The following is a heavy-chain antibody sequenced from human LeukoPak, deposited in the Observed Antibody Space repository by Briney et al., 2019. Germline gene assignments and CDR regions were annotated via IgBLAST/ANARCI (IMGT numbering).Heavy chain of an antibody. CDR2: ISSSGSTI. Sequence: GGSLRLSCAASGFTFSDYYMSWIRQAPGKGLEWVSYISSSGSTIYYADSVKGRFTISRDNAKNSLYLQMNSLRAEDTAVYYCAREGYYDSSFESWFDPWGQGTLVTVSS. V-gene: IGHV3-11*04. CDR3: AREGYYDSSFESWFDP. CDR1: GFTFSDYY. D-gene: IGHD3-22*01. J-gene: IGHJ5*02.